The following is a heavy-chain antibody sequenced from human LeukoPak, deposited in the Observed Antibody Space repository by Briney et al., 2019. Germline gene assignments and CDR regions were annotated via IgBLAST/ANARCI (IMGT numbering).Heavy chain of an antibody. CDR1: GFTFSNYW. Sequence: GGSLRLSCAASGFTFSNYWMHWVRQAPGKGLVWVSHISGDGSSTTYADSVKGRLTISRDNAKNTLYLQMNSLRAEDTGAYYCARGDSSTRLYFDCWGQGTLVTVSS. V-gene: IGHV3-74*03. CDR2: ISGDGSST. D-gene: IGHD2-2*01. CDR3: ARGDSSTRLYFDC. J-gene: IGHJ4*02.